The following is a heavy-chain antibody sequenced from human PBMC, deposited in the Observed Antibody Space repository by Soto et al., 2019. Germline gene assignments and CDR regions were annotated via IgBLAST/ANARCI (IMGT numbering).Heavy chain of an antibody. J-gene: IGHJ6*03. CDR3: ARGLLRVRSGYDLGPRNYYYYYMDV. V-gene: IGHV1-2*04. D-gene: IGHD5-12*01. CDR1: GYTFTGYY. Sequence: ASVKVSCKASGYTFTGYYMHWVRQAPGQGLEWMGWINPNSGGTNYAQKFQGWVTMTRDTSISTAYMELSRLRSDDTAVYYCARGLLRVRSGYDLGPRNYYYYYMDVWGKGTTVTVSS. CDR2: INPNSGGT.